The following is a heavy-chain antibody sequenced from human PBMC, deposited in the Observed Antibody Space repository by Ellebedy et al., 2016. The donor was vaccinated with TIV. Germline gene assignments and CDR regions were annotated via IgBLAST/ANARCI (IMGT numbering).Heavy chain of an antibody. J-gene: IGHJ6*01. Sequence: GESLKISXQGSGFTFTGFWIAWVRQLPGKGMEWMGIIYPGYSDASYSPSFRGQVTFSADKSINTVYLQWSGLKAPDTAIYYCATPSYGSGSYKDAMDVWGQGTPVAVSS. CDR2: IYPGYSDA. CDR1: GFTFTGFW. V-gene: IGHV5-51*01. D-gene: IGHD3-10*01. CDR3: ATPSYGSGSYKDAMDV.